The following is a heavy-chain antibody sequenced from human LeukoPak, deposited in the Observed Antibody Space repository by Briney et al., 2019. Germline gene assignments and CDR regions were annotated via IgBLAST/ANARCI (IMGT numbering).Heavy chain of an antibody. CDR1: GGSISSYY. CDR2: IYYSGST. V-gene: IGHV4-59*01. J-gene: IGHJ4*02. Sequence: SETLSLTCAVYGGSISSYYWSWIRQPPGKGLEWIGYIYYSGSTYYNPSLKSRVTISVDTSKNQFSLKLSSVTAADTAVYYCARANLVTAIDYWGQGTLVTVSS. CDR3: ARANLVTAIDY. D-gene: IGHD2-21*02.